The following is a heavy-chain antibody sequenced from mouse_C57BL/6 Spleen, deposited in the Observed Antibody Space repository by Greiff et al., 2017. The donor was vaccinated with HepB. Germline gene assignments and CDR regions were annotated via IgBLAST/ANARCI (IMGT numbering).Heavy chain of an antibody. Sequence: VQLKESGGGLVQPGGSLSLSCAASGFTFTDYYMSWVRQPPGKALEWLGFIRNKANGYTTEYSASVKGRFTISRDNSQSILYLQMNALGAEDSATYYCARYNARNYLDYWGQGTTLTVSS. CDR2: IRNKANGYTT. J-gene: IGHJ2*01. CDR1: GFTFTDYY. V-gene: IGHV7-3*01. CDR3: ARYNARNYLDY.